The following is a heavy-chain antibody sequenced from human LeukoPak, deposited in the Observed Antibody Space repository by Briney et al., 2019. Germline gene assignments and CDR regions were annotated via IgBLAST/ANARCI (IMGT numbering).Heavy chain of an antibody. Sequence: GVSLRLSCAASGFTFSSYTMHWVRQAPGKGLEWVAFISNDGRNKYYADSVKGRFTISRDNSKNTLSLQMNSLRADDTAVYFCARDVIRGGQGTQVTVSS. D-gene: IGHD3-16*02. V-gene: IGHV3-30*04. J-gene: IGHJ4*02. CDR3: ARDVIR. CDR2: ISNDGRNK. CDR1: GFTFSSYT.